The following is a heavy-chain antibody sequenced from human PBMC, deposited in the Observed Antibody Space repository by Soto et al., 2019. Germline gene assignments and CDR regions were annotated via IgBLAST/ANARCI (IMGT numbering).Heavy chain of an antibody. J-gene: IGHJ5*02. D-gene: IGHD3-16*02. CDR2: VYYSGST. V-gene: IGHV4-31*03. CDR1: GGSISSGGYY. CDR3: ARGIMITFGGVIPNWFDP. Sequence: SETLSLTCTVSGGSISSGGYYWSWIRQHPGKGLEWIGYVYYSGSTYYNPSLKSRVTISVDTSKNQFSLKLSSVTAADTAVYYCARGIMITFGGVIPNWFDPWGQGTLVTVSS.